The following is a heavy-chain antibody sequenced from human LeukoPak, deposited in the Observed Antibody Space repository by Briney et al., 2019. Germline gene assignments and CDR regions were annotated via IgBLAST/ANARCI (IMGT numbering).Heavy chain of an antibody. Sequence: GGSLRLSCAASGFTFSSYGVHWVRQAPGKGLEWVAFIRYDGSIKYYADSVKGRFTISRDNSKNTLYLQMNSLRAEDTAVYYCAKERITIFGVISPDPWGQGTLVTVSS. V-gene: IGHV3-30*02. CDR1: GFTFSSYG. CDR2: IRYDGSIK. CDR3: AKERITIFGVISPDP. D-gene: IGHD3-3*01. J-gene: IGHJ5*02.